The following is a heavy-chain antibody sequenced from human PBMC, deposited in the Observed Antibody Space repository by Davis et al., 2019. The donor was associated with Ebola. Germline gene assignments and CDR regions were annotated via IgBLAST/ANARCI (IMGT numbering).Heavy chain of an antibody. D-gene: IGHD3-22*01. CDR2: IYYSGST. J-gene: IGHJ3*02. Sequence: PSETLSLTCTVSGGSISSYYWSWIRQPPGKGLEWIGYIYYSGSTNYNPSLKSRVTISVDTSKNQFSLKLSSVTAADTAVYYCARDLDYYDSSGYPGDAFDIWGQGTMVTVSS. CDR3: ARDLDYYDSSGYPGDAFDI. V-gene: IGHV4-59*12. CDR1: GGSISSYY.